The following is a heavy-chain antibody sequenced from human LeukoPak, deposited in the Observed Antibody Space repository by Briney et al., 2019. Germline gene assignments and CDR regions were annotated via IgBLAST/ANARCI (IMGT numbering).Heavy chain of an antibody. CDR2: IKPNSGGT. D-gene: IGHD3-10*01. Sequence: ASVKVSCKASGYSFADYYMHWVRQAPGQGLEWMGWIKPNSGGTRSAQKFQGRVTMTRDTSISTAYMELSSLRYDDTAVYYCATNILVRDIINWFDPWGQEPWSPSPQ. V-gene: IGHV1-2*02. J-gene: IGHJ5*02. CDR3: ATNILVRDIINWFDP. CDR1: GYSFADYY.